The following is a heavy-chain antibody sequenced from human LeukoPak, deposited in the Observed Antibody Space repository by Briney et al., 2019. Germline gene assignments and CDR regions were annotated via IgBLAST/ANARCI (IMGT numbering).Heavy chain of an antibody. J-gene: IGHJ4*02. CDR3: ATEGVGSTSSSSPDY. CDR2: IDPSGGST. V-gene: IGHV1-46*02. Sequence: GASVKVSCKASGYRFNSYYMHWVRQAPGQGLEWMGIIDPSGGSTSYAQKFQGRVTMTRDTSTSTVYMELSSLISEDTAVYCCATEGVGSTSSSSPDYWGQGTLVTVSS. CDR1: GYRFNSYY. D-gene: IGHD1-26*01.